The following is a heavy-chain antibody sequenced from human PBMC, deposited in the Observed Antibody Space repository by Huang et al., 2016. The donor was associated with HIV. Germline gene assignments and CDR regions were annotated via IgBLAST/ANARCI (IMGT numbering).Heavy chain of an antibody. CDR3: VIMDDYFDY. CDR1: GFAFSQYA. Sequence: VQLVESGGGLVQPGWSLRLSCAASGFAFSQYAVHWVRQSQGKGLGWVAGIGGNSGDIAYAACVRGRFVISRDNAKKSLYLKMNGLRLEDTALYFCVIMDDYFDYWGQGVLVGVSS. D-gene: IGHD2-8*01. CDR2: IGGNSGDI. V-gene: IGHV3-9*01. J-gene: IGHJ4*02.